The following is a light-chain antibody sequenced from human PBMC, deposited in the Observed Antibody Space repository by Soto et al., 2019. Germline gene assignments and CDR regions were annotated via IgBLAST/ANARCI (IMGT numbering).Light chain of an antibody. Sequence: EILMTQSPATLSVSPGEIATLSFSASQSVSSNLAWYQQKPGQAPRLLIYGVSTRATDIPARFSGSGSGTEFTLTISSLQSEDFAVYFCQQYYDWPRTFGQGTKVDIK. J-gene: IGKJ1*01. V-gene: IGKV3-15*01. CDR2: GVS. CDR1: QSVSSN. CDR3: QQYYDWPRT.